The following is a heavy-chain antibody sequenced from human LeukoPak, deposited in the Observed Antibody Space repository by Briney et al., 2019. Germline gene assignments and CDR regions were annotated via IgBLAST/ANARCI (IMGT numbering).Heavy chain of an antibody. CDR1: GFTFSSYS. D-gene: IGHD2-15*01. CDR3: ARGPPYRYCSGGSCYSYYYMDV. V-gene: IGHV3-21*01. Sequence: PGGSLRLSCAASGFTFSSYSMNWVRQAPGKGLEWVSSISSSSSYIYYADSVKGRFTISRDNAKNSLYLQMNSLRAEDTAVYYCARGPPYRYCSGGSCYSYYYMDVWGKGTTVTVTS. J-gene: IGHJ6*03. CDR2: ISSSSSYI.